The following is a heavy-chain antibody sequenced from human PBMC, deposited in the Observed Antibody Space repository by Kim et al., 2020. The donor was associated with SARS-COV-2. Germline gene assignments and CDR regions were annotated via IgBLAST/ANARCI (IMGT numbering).Heavy chain of an antibody. Sequence: ASVKVSCKASGYTFTSYAMNWVRQAPGQGLEWMGWINTNTGNPTYAQGFTGRFVFSLDTSVSTAYLQISSLKAEDTAVYYCARDNWGSSSWYRHGMDVWGQGTTVTVSS. D-gene: IGHD6-13*01. J-gene: IGHJ6*02. CDR1: GYTFTSYA. CDR3: ARDNWGSSSWYRHGMDV. CDR2: INTNTGNP. V-gene: IGHV7-4-1*02.